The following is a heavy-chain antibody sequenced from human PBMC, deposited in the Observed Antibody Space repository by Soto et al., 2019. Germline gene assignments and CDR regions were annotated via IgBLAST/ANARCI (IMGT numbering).Heavy chain of an antibody. CDR1: GYSFTSYW. Sequence: GESLKISCKGSGYSFTSYWIGWVRQMPGKGLEWMGIIYPGDSDTRYNPSFQGQVTISADKSISTAYLQWSSLKASDTAMYYCARHTDYCSGGSCYYGMDVWGQGTTVTVSS. CDR2: IYPGDSDT. CDR3: ARHTDYCSGGSCYYGMDV. D-gene: IGHD2-15*01. J-gene: IGHJ6*02. V-gene: IGHV5-51*01.